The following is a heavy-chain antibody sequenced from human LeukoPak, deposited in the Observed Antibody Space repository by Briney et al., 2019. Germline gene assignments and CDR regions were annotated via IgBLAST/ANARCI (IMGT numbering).Heavy chain of an antibody. Sequence: PSETLSLTCAVYGGSFSGYYWSWIRQPPGKGLEWIGEINHSGSTNYNPSLKSRVTISVDTSKNQFSLKVTSVTAADTAVYYCVRGRLITMVRGVIPFDYWGQGTLVTVSS. CDR1: GGSFSGYY. CDR3: VRGRLITMVRGVIPFDY. CDR2: INHSGST. J-gene: IGHJ4*02. V-gene: IGHV4-34*01. D-gene: IGHD3-10*01.